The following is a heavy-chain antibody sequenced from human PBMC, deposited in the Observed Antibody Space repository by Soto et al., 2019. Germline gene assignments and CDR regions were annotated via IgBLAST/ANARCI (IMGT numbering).Heavy chain of an antibody. V-gene: IGHV3-23*01. CDR2: ISGSGGST. CDR1: GCTFSSYA. CDR3: AKDSASEVAGFAI. Sequence: GGSLRRCCGASGCTFSSYAMSRVRQAPGKGLEWVSAISGSGGSTYYADSVKGRFAISRDNSRNTLYLQMNSLRAEDTAVYYCAKDSASEVAGFAIWGQGTMVTVSS. D-gene: IGHD6-19*01. J-gene: IGHJ3*02.